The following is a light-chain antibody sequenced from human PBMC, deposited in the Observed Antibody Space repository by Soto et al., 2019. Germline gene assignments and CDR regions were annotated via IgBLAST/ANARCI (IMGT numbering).Light chain of an antibody. V-gene: IGKV3-15*01. Sequence: VITQSPASLSVSPGARATLSCGAGQSFSSTLAWNQQRPGQVTMLLISGASCRATGIPAMFRGRGSGTEFTLTISSLQAEEFGGYYCRQYNKWPFTFGGDQGGYQ. J-gene: IGKJ4*01. CDR1: QSFSST. CDR3: RQYNKWPFT. CDR2: GAS.